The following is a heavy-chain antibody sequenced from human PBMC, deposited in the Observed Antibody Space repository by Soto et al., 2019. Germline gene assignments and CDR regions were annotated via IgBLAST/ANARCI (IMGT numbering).Heavy chain of an antibody. D-gene: IGHD3-3*01. V-gene: IGHV3-30-3*01. Sequence: TGGSLRLSCAASGFTFSSYAMHWVRQAPGKGLEWVAVISYDGSNKYYADSVKGRFTISRDNSKNTLYLQMNSLRAEDTAVYYCARDLGFWSGYGGYWGQGTLVTVSS. J-gene: IGHJ4*02. CDR3: ARDLGFWSGYGGY. CDR2: ISYDGSNK. CDR1: GFTFSSYA.